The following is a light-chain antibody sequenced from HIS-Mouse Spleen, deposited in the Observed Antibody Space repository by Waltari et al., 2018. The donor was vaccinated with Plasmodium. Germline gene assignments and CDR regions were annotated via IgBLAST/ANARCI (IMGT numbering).Light chain of an antibody. CDR2: EVS. CDR1: SSDVGGYNY. Sequence: QSALTQPPSASGSPGQSVTISCTRTSSDVGGYNYVSWYQQPPGKAPKLMICEVSKRPSGVPDRFSGSKSGNTASLTVSGLQAEDEADYYCSSYAGSNNLVFGGGTKLTVL. J-gene: IGLJ2*01. V-gene: IGLV2-8*01. CDR3: SSYAGSNNLV.